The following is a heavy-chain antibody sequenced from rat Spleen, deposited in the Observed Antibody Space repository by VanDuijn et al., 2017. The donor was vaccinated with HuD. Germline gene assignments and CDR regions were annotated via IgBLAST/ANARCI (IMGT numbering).Heavy chain of an antibody. V-gene: IGHV5-22*01. CDR1: GFTFSDYY. D-gene: IGHD4-3*01. J-gene: IGHJ4*01. Sequence: EVQLVESGGGLVQPGRSLKLSCAASGFTFSDYYMAWVRQAPKKGLEWVASITYEGSSTYYGDSVKGRFTISRESAKSTLYLQMNSLRSEDTATYYCAREGVSGYGYVMDAWGQGASVTVSS. CDR2: ITYEGSST. CDR3: AREGVSGYGYVMDA.